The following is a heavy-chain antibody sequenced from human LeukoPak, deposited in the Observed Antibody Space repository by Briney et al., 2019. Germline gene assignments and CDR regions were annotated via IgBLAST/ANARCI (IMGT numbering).Heavy chain of an antibody. CDR3: ARRSVAGFDP. D-gene: IGHD6-19*01. Sequence: GGSLRLSCAASGFTFSTYWMHWVRQAPGKGLVWVSRINTDGSITSYADSVKGRFTISRDNAKNTLYLQMNSLRAEDTAVYYCARRSVAGFDPWGLGTLVTVSS. V-gene: IGHV3-74*01. CDR2: INTDGSIT. J-gene: IGHJ5*02. CDR1: GFTFSTYW.